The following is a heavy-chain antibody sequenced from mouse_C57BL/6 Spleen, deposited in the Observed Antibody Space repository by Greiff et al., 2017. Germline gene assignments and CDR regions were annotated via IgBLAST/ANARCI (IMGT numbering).Heavy chain of an antibody. CDR1: GYTFTDYE. V-gene: IGHV1-15*01. J-gene: IGHJ1*03. Sequence: VQLQQSGAELVRPGASVTLSCKASGYTFTDYEMHWVKQTPVHGLEWIGAIDPETGGTAYNQKFKGKAILTADKSSSTAYMELRSLTSEDSAVYYCTSEGYDGYWYFDVWGTGTTVTVSS. CDR3: TSEGYDGYWYFDV. CDR2: IDPETGGT. D-gene: IGHD2-3*01.